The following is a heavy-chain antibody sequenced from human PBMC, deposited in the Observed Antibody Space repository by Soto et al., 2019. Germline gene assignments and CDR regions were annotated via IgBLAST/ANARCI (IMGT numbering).Heavy chain of an antibody. D-gene: IGHD4-17*01. Sequence: ASVKVSCKASGYTFTSYYIHWVRQAPGQGLEWMGIINPSGGSTSYAQKFQGRVTMTRDTSTSTVYMELSSLRSEDTAVYYCARDGDLDYGDYGGWLDPWGQGTLVTVSS. CDR1: GYTFTSYY. J-gene: IGHJ5*02. V-gene: IGHV1-46*01. CDR2: INPSGGST. CDR3: ARDGDLDYGDYGGWLDP.